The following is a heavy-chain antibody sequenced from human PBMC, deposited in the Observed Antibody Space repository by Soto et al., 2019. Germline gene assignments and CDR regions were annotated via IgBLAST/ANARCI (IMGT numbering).Heavy chain of an antibody. CDR2: IYSGETT. Sequence: GESLSLSCAASGFNVNSDYMNWVRQTPGKGLEWVASIYSGETTYYADSVRGRFTISSDKSKNTLYFQLSSLRIEDTAVYYCTRDGRGLGTRSLFEFWGQGFVVTVSS. D-gene: IGHD1-26*01. CDR3: TRDGRGLGTRSLFEF. CDR1: GFNVNSDY. V-gene: IGHV3-53*01. J-gene: IGHJ4*02.